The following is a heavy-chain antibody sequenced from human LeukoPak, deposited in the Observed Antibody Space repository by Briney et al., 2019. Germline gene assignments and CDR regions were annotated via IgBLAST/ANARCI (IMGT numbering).Heavy chain of an antibody. CDR3: ARDLVPDILRPDYYYYYMDV. J-gene: IGHJ6*03. Sequence: ASVKVSCKASGYTFTSYYMHWVRQAPGQGLEWMGIINPSGGSTSYAQKFQGRVTMTRDTSISTAYMELSRLRSDDTAVYYCARDLVPDILRPDYYYYYMDVWGKGTTVTVSS. CDR1: GYTFTSYY. D-gene: IGHD3-9*01. CDR2: INPSGGST. V-gene: IGHV1-46*01.